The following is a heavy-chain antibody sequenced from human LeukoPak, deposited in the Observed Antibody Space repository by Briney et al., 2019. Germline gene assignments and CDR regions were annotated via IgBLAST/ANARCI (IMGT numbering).Heavy chain of an antibody. CDR3: ARAITMAPTPSYDMDV. V-gene: IGHV4-4*07. D-gene: IGHD3-10*01. CDR2: IYTSGST. J-gene: IGHJ6*02. CDR1: GGSISSYY. Sequence: SETLSLTCTVSGGSISSYYWSWIRQPAGKGLEWIGRIYTSGSTNYNPSLKSRVTMSVDTSKNQFSLKLSSVTAADTAVYYCARAITMAPTPSYDMDVWGQGTPVTVSS.